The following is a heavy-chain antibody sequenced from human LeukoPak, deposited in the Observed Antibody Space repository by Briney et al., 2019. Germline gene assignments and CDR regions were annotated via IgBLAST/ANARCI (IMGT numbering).Heavy chain of an antibody. D-gene: IGHD3-22*01. J-gene: IGHJ4*02. CDR1: GGSFSGYY. CDR3: ARRDDSSGYHKIFDY. V-gene: IGHV4-34*01. Sequence: SETLSLTCTVYGGSFSGYYWSWIRQPPGKGLEWIGEINHSGSTYYNPSLKSRVTISIDTSKNQFYLKLSSLTAADTAVYYCARRDDSSGYHKIFDYWGPGTLVTVSS. CDR2: INHSGST.